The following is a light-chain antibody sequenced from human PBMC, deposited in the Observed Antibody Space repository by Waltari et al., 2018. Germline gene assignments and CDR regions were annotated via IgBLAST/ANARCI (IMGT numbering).Light chain of an antibody. Sequence: IVLTQSPATLSLSPGEGATLSCRASESVRSYVAWYQQKPGQAPRLLIYDASNRASGIPARFSGSGSGTDFSLSISSLEPEDFAVYYCQQRHNWPLTFGGGTKVEIK. CDR3: QQRHNWPLT. J-gene: IGKJ4*01. CDR1: ESVRSY. V-gene: IGKV3-11*01. CDR2: DAS.